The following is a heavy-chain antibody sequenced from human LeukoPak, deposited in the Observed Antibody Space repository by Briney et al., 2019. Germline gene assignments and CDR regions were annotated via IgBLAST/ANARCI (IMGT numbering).Heavy chain of an antibody. CDR3: ARDHVYGGADY. D-gene: IGHD5/OR15-5a*01. J-gene: IGHJ4*02. Sequence: GGSLRLSCAASGFTFHNYAIHWVRQAPGKGLEWVSLTSGDGITTYFADSVKGRFTISRDNSKSSLFLQTNSLRTEDTALYYCARDHVYGGADYWGQGTLVTVSS. CDR2: TSGDGITT. V-gene: IGHV3-43*02. CDR1: GFTFHNYA.